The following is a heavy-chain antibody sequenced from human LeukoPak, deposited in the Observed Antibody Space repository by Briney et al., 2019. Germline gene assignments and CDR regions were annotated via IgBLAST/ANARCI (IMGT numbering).Heavy chain of an antibody. CDR1: GFTFSSYG. D-gene: IGHD7-27*01. CDR3: ARRRTGTNAFDI. J-gene: IGHJ3*02. CDR2: IWSDGSKQ. Sequence: PGRSLRLSCAASGFTFSSYGMHWVRQAPGKGLEWVAVIWSDGSKQNYADSGKGRFTISRDSSKNMLFLQMNSLRAEDTALYYCARRRTGTNAFDIWGQGTMVTVFS. V-gene: IGHV3-33*01.